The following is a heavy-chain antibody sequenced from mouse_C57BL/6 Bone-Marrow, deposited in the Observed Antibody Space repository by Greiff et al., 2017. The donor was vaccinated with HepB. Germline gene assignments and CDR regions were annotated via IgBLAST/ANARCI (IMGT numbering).Heavy chain of an antibody. Sequence: QVQLRQPGAELVKPGASVKLSCKASGYTFTSYWLHWVKQRPGQGLEWIGMIDPSDSYTNYNQKFKGKATLTVDTSSSTAYMQLSSLTSEDSAVYYCARRLGLDWYFDVWGTGTTVTVSS. D-gene: IGHD4-1*01. CDR1: GYTFTSYW. CDR3: ARRLGLDWYFDV. J-gene: IGHJ1*03. V-gene: IGHV1-59*01. CDR2: IDPSDSYT.